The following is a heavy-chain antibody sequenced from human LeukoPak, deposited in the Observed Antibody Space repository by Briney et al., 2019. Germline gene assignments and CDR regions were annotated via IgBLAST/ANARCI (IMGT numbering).Heavy chain of an antibody. V-gene: IGHV3-23*01. D-gene: IGHD3-22*01. CDR3: AKAVYYYDSSGYSGNWFDP. J-gene: IGHJ5*02. CDR2: ISGSGGST. CDR1: GFTFSSYA. Sequence: GGSLRLSCAASGFTFSSYAMSWVRQAPGKGLEWVSAISGSGGSTYYADSVKGRFTISRDNSKSTLYLQMNSLRAEDTAVYYCAKAVYYYDSSGYSGNWFDPWGQGTLVTVSS.